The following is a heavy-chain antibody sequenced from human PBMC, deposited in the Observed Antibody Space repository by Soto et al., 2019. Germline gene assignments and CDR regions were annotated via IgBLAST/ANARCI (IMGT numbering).Heavy chain of an antibody. CDR3: ARPLNRRGGEVLGFDI. V-gene: IGHV3-30*04. CDR1: GFPFSSYA. D-gene: IGHD3-16*01. Sequence: QVQLVESGGAVVQPGRSLRLSCAASGFPFSSYAMHWVRQAPGKGLECVAFISYDASNKYYADSVKGRFTISRDNSKTALYLLMDSLRAEDTAFYDCARPLNRRGGEVLGFDIWGQGTMVTVSS. CDR2: ISYDASNK. J-gene: IGHJ3*02.